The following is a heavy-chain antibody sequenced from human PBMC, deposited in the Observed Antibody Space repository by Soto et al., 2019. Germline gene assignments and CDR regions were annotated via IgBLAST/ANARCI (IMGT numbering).Heavy chain of an antibody. J-gene: IGHJ4*02. CDR1: GGSINSYY. CDR2: IYYSGST. V-gene: IGHV4-59*08. D-gene: IGHD6-19*01. CDR3: ARRYSSGFDY. Sequence: XXTLSLPFTVSGGSINSYYWRWIRQPPGKGLEWIGYIYYSGSTKYNPSLKSRVTISVDTSKNQFSLNLSSVTAADTAVYYCARRYSSGFDYWGQGTLVTVSS.